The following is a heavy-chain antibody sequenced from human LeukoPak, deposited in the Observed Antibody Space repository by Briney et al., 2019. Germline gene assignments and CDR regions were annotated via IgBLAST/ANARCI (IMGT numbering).Heavy chain of an antibody. J-gene: IGHJ3*02. CDR1: GYSISSGYH. CDR2: IYHSGST. V-gene: IGHV4-38-2*02. D-gene: IGHD5-12*01. Sequence: SETLSLTCTDSGYSISSGYHWGWIRQPPGKGLEWIGTIYHSGSTYYNPSLKSRVTISVDTSKNQFSLKLSSVTAADTAVYYCAREVAITLGAFNIWGQGTMVTVSS. CDR3: AREVAITLGAFNI.